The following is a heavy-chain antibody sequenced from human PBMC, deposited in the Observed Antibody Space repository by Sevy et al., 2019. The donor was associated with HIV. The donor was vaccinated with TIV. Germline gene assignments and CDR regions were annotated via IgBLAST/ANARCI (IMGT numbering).Heavy chain of an antibody. D-gene: IGHD2-2*03. V-gene: IGHV3-73*01. CDR1: GFTFSGSA. CDR3: TTYLGYCRSTSCHYYFDN. Sequence: GGSLRLSCAASGFTFSGSALHWVRQASGKGLEWVGRIRMKANSYATAYAASVKGRFTISRDDSKNSAYLQMNSLKTEDTAVYYCTTYLGYCRSTSCHYYFDNWGQGTLVTVYS. CDR2: IRMKANSYAT. J-gene: IGHJ4*02.